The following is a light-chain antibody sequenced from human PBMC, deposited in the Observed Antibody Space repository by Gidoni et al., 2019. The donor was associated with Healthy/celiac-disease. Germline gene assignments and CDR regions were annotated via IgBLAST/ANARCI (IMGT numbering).Light chain of an antibody. J-gene: IGKJ1*01. CDR1: QSVRSN. Sequence: EIVMTQSPATLSVSPGERATRSCRASQSVRSNLAWYQQKPGQAPRLLIYGASTRATGIPARFSGSGSGTEFTLTISSLQSEDFAVYYCQQYNKWPPWTFGQGTKVEIK. V-gene: IGKV3-15*01. CDR3: QQYNKWPPWT. CDR2: GAS.